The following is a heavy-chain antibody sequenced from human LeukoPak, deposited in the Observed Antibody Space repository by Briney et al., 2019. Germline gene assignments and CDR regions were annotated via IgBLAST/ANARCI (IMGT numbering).Heavy chain of an antibody. Sequence: GGSLRLSCAASGFTFSSFEMNWVRQAPGKGLEWVSYISSSSSTIYYADSVKGRFTISRDNAKNSLYLQMNSLRAEDTAVYYCARDTVVADYWGQGNLVTVSS. CDR1: GFTFSSFE. V-gene: IGHV3-48*03. J-gene: IGHJ4*02. CDR3: ARDTVVADY. D-gene: IGHD4-23*01. CDR2: ISSSSSTI.